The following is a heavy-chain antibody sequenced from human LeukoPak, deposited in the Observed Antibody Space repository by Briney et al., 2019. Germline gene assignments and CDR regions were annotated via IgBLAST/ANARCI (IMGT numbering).Heavy chain of an antibody. V-gene: IGHV3-30*04. CDR3: ARAGDLVVVPHFDY. CDR1: GFTFSTYA. CDR2: ISYDGPNK. D-gene: IGHD3-16*01. Sequence: GGSLRLSCAASGFTFSTYAMHWVRQAPGKGLEWVAAISYDGPNKRYADSVKGRFTISRDNSKNTLYLQMNSLRAEDTAVYYCARAGDLVVVPHFDYWGQGTLVTVSS. J-gene: IGHJ4*02.